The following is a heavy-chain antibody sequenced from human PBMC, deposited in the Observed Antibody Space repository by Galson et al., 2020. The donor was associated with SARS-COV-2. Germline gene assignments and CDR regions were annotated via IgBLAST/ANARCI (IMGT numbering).Heavy chain of an antibody. J-gene: IGHJ4*02. D-gene: IGHD2-15*01. CDR3: TTEPNRYCSGGSCRPVNY. V-gene: IGHV3-15*07. CDR2: IKSKTDGGTT. Sequence: GGSLRLSCAASGFTFSNAWMNWVRQAPGKGPERVGRIKSKTDGGTTDYAAPVKGRFTISSDDSKNTLYLQMNSLKTEDTAVYYCTTEPNRYCSGGSCRPVNYWGQGTLVTVSS. CDR1: GFTFSNAW.